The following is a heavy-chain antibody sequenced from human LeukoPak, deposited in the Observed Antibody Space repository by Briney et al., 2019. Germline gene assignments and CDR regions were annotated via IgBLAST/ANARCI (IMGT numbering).Heavy chain of an antibody. Sequence: GGSLRLSCAASGFTVSSNYMSWVRQAPGKGLEWVSVIYSGGSTYYADSVKGRFTISRDNSKNTLYLQMNSLRAEDTAVYYCAKSGATVTRSGWYFDLWGRGTLVTVSS. CDR2: IYSGGST. J-gene: IGHJ2*01. CDR3: AKSGATVTRSGWYFDL. V-gene: IGHV3-53*01. CDR1: GFTVSSNY. D-gene: IGHD4-11*01.